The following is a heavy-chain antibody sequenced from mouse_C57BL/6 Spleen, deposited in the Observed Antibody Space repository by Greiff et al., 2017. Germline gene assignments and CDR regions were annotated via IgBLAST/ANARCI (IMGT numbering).Heavy chain of an antibody. Sequence: EVMLVESGGDLVKPGGSLKLSCAASGFTFSSYGMSWVRQTPDKRLEWVATISSGGSYTYYPDSVKGRFTISRDNAKNTQYLQMSRLKSEDTAMYYCARGDYDYDGGFAYWGQGTLVTVSA. D-gene: IGHD2-4*01. CDR2: ISSGGSYT. CDR3: ARGDYDYDGGFAY. CDR1: GFTFSSYG. J-gene: IGHJ3*01. V-gene: IGHV5-6*01.